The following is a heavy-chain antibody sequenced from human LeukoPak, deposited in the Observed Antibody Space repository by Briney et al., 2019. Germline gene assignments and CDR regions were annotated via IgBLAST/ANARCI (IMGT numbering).Heavy chain of an antibody. CDR1: GGSISSGGYY. CDR3: ARAPITMVRGPPDY. Sequence: PSETLSLTCTVSGGSISSGGYYWSWIRQHPGKGLEWIGYIYYCGSTYYNPSLKSRVTISVDTSKNQFSLKLSSVTAADTAVYYCARAPITMVRGPPDYWGQGTLVTVSS. CDR2: IYYCGST. D-gene: IGHD3-10*01. J-gene: IGHJ4*02. V-gene: IGHV4-31*03.